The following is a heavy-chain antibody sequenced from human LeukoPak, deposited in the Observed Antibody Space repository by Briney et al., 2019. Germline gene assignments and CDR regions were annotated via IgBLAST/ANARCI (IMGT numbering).Heavy chain of an antibody. D-gene: IGHD6-13*01. CDR3: ARGGAHYSSREGYADY. CDR1: GYTFTSNY. CDR2: IYPRDGST. V-gene: IGHV1-46*01. Sequence: ASVKVSCKASGYTFTSNYIHWVRQAPGQGLEWMGMIYPRDGSTSYAQKFQGRVTVTRDTSTSTVHMELSGLRSEDTAVYYCARGGAHYSSREGYADYWGQGTLVTVSS. J-gene: IGHJ4*02.